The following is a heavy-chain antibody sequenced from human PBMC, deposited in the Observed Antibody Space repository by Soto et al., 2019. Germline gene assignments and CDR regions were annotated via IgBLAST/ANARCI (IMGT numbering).Heavy chain of an antibody. CDR2: IYSSGET. J-gene: IGHJ4*02. Sequence: SETLSLTCTVSSGSISGLYWTWIRQPAGKGLEWIGRIYSSGETNYNPSLTGRVIMSLDTSKNQFSLNLTSVTAADTAVYYCARASQCKSYFDCFAWLDYWGQGTLVTVSS. V-gene: IGHV4-4*07. D-gene: IGHD3-9*01. CDR1: SGSISGLY. CDR3: ARASQCKSYFDCFAWLDY.